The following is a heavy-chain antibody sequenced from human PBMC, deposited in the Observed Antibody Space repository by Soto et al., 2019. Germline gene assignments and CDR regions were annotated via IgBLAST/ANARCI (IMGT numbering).Heavy chain of an antibody. J-gene: IGHJ5*02. CDR1: GGSISSYY. CDR2: IYYSGST. V-gene: IGHV4-59*01. CDR3: AGGYCSGGSCWFDP. D-gene: IGHD2-15*01. Sequence: PSETLSLTCTVSGGSISSYYWSWIRQPPGKGLEWIGYIYYSGSTNYNPSLKSRVTISVDTSKNQFSLKLSSVTAADTAVYYCAGGYCSGGSCWFDPWGQGTLVTVS.